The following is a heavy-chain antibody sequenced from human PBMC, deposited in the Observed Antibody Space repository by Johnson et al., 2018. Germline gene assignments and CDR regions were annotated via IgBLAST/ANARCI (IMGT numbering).Heavy chain of an antibody. D-gene: IGHD1-26*01. Sequence: VQLVESGGGLIEPGGSLGLSCAASGLNFSSFVMAWVRHAPRTGLQWVSAISGDGGRTFYADSVEGRFSISRDNSKNILYLQMDGLRADDAATYYCARVGYYRPTSSFYMGAWGKGTAVTVSS. CDR2: ISGDGGRT. V-gene: IGHV3-23*04. J-gene: IGHJ6*03. CDR1: GLNFSSFV. CDR3: ARVGYYRPTSSFYMGA.